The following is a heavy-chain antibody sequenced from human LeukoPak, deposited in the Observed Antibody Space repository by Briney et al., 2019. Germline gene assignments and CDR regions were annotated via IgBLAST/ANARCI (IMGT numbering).Heavy chain of an antibody. CDR1: GGTFSSYA. D-gene: IGHD5-24*01. CDR2: IIPIFGTA. CDR3: AGEGDGYSMPDY. Sequence: SVKVSRKASGGTFSSYAISWVRQAPGQGLEWMGGIIPIFGTANYAQKFQGRVTITTDESTSTAYMELSSLRSEDTAVYYCAGEGDGYSMPDYWGQGTLVTVSS. J-gene: IGHJ4*02. V-gene: IGHV1-69*05.